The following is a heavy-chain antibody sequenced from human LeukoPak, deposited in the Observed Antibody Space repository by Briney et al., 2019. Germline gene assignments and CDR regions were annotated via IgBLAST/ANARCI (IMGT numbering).Heavy chain of an antibody. CDR1: GVSISTGDYY. CDR2: IYYSGST. CDR3: AAQLVATADLDY. Sequence: PSETLSLTCTVSGVSISTGDYYWRWIRQPTGKGLEWIGYIYYSGSTSYNPSLKSRLTISVDTSKNQFTLKLRSVTAADTAVYYCAAQLVATADLDYWGQGTLVTVSS. J-gene: IGHJ4*02. D-gene: IGHD5-12*01. V-gene: IGHV4-30-4*01.